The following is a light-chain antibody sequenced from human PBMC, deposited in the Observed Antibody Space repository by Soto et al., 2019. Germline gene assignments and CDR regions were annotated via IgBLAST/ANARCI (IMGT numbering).Light chain of an antibody. CDR3: QQRNSWPPGFS. J-gene: IGKJ2*01. CDR1: QSVRNY. Sequence: EILLTQSPATLSLSPGDRATLSCRASQSVRNYLAWYQQKPGQAPRLLIYDASSRAIGIPARFSGSGSGTDFTLTISSLEPEDFAVYYCQQRNSWPPGFSFGQGTKVESK. V-gene: IGKV3-11*01. CDR2: DAS.